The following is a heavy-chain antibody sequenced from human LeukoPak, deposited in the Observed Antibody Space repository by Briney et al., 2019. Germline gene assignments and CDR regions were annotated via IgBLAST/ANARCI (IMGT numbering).Heavy chain of an antibody. V-gene: IGHV3-73*01. CDR2: IRSKANNHAT. D-gene: IGHD4-23*01. CDR1: GLIFSGSA. Sequence: PGGSLKLSCAASGLIFSGSAMHWVRQASGKGLEWVGRIRSKANNHATAYAASVKGRFTISRDDSKNTAYLQMNSLKTEDTAVYYCTRRYGANSWWFDPWGQGTLVTVSS. CDR3: TRRYGANSWWFDP. J-gene: IGHJ5*02.